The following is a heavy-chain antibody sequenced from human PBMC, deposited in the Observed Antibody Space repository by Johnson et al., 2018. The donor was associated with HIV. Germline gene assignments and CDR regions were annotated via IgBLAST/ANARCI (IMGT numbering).Heavy chain of an antibody. CDR1: GFTFSSYG. J-gene: IGHJ3*02. Sequence: VQLVESGGGRAKPGGSLRLSCAASGFTFSSYGMHWVRQAPGKGLEWVAVISYDGSNKYYADSVKGRFTISRDNSKNTLYLQMNSLRAEDTAVYYCAKERAFDIWGQGTMVTVSS. CDR2: ISYDGSNK. CDR3: AKERAFDI. V-gene: IGHV3-30*18.